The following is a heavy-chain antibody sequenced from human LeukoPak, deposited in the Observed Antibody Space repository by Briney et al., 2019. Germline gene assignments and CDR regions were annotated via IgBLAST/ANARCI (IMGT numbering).Heavy chain of an antibody. V-gene: IGHV4-39*01. D-gene: IGHD3/OR15-3a*01. CDR1: GFIFSSYN. CDR3: ARHFGT. J-gene: IGHJ4*02. CDR2: IYYSGST. Sequence: PGGSLRLSCAASGFIFSSYNMNWVRQAPGKGLEWIGSIYYSGSTYYNPSLKSRVTISVDTSKNQFSLKLRSATAADTAVYYCARHFGTWGQGTLVTVSS.